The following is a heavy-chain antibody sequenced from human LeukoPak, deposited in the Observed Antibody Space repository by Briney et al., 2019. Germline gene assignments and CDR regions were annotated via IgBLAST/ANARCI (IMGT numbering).Heavy chain of an antibody. V-gene: IGHV4-61*05. J-gene: IGHJ4*02. CDR1: GGSISSSSYY. CDR3: VRWDYYGSGSRRLDY. CDR2: IHDSGST. Sequence: SETLSLTCTVSGGSISSSSYYWGWIRQPPGKGLEWIGYIHDSGSTNYNPSLKSRLTISVDTSKNKFSLTLSSVTAADTAIYYCVRWDYYGSGSRRLDYWGQGTLVTVSA. D-gene: IGHD3-10*01.